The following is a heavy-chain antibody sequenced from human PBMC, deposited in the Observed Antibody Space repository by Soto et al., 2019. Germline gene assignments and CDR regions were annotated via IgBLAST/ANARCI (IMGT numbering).Heavy chain of an antibody. CDR2: ISSSSSYI. Sequence: EVQLVESGGGLGKPGGSLRLSCAASGFAFSSYSMNWVRQAPGKGLEWVSSISSSSSYIYYADSVKGRFTISRDNAKNSLYLQMNSLRAEDTAVYYCARGRAVWYFDLWGRGTLVTVSS. CDR3: ARGRAVWYFDL. CDR1: GFAFSSYS. J-gene: IGHJ2*01. V-gene: IGHV3-21*01.